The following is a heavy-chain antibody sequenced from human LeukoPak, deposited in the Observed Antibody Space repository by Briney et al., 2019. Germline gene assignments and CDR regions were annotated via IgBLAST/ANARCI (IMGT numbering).Heavy chain of an antibody. CDR3: AKDNRAVAGNFDY. D-gene: IGHD6-19*01. Sequence: GGSLRLSCAASGFTFSSYAMSWVRQAPGKGLEWVSAISGSGGSTYYADSVKGRFTISRDNAKNSLYLQMNSLRAEDTALYYCAKDNRAVAGNFDYWGQGTLVTVSS. J-gene: IGHJ4*02. V-gene: IGHV3-23*01. CDR1: GFTFSSYA. CDR2: ISGSGGST.